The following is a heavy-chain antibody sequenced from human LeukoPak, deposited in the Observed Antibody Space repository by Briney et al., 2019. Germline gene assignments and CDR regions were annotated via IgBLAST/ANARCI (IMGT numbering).Heavy chain of an antibody. Sequence: GRSLRLSCAASGFTFSSYAMHWVRQAPGKGLEWVAVISYDGSNKYYADSVKGRFTISRDNSKSTLYLQMNSLRAEDTAVYYCARGFLYDYVWGSFDYWGQGTLVTVSS. J-gene: IGHJ4*02. CDR2: ISYDGSNK. V-gene: IGHV3-30-3*01. CDR3: ARGFLYDYVWGSFDY. CDR1: GFTFSSYA. D-gene: IGHD3-16*01.